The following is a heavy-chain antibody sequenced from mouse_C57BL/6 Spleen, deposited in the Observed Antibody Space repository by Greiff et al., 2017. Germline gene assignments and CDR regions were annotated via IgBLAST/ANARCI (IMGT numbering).Heavy chain of an antibody. CDR1: GFSLTSYG. V-gene: IGHV2-9*01. D-gene: IGHD2-2*01. Sequence: VKLQESGPGLVAPSQSLSIPCTVSGFSLTSYGVDWVRQPPGKGLEWLGVIWGGGSTNYNSALMSRLSISKDNSKSQVFLKMNSLQTDDTAMYYCARSTMVTTEAMDYWGQGTSVTVSS. CDR3: ARSTMVTTEAMDY. CDR2: IWGGGST. J-gene: IGHJ4*01.